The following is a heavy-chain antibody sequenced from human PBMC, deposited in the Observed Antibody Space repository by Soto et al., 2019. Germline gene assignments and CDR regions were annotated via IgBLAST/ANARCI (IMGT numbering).Heavy chain of an antibody. CDR2: IWYDGSNK. J-gene: IGHJ5*02. V-gene: IGHV3-33*01. Sequence: GGSLRLSCAASGFSFSNYGMHWVRQAPGKGLEWVAVIWYDGSNKYYADSVKGRFTISRDNSKNTLYLQMNSPRAEDTAIYYCARCRLATGTVTWCDPWGKGTLVTVS. CDR3: ARCRLATGTVTWCDP. CDR1: GFSFSNYG. D-gene: IGHD1-1*01.